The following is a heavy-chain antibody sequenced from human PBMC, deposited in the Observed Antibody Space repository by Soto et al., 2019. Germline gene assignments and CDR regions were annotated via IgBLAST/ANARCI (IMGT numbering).Heavy chain of an antibody. Sequence: GGSLRLSCAVSGFTFDDNAMHWVRQAPEKGLEWVSGINWKSDIGYADSVKGRFTISRDNAENSLYLQMNSLRAEGTALYYCAISQDRGGRTTFIYWGQGTQVTVSS. CDR1: GFTFDDNA. J-gene: IGHJ4*02. CDR2: INWKSDI. D-gene: IGHD3-16*01. CDR3: AISQDRGGRTTFIY. V-gene: IGHV3-9*01.